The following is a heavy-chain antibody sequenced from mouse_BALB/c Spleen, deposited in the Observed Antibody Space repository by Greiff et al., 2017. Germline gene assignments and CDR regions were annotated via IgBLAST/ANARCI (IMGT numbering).Heavy chain of an antibody. J-gene: IGHJ4*01. D-gene: IGHD1-1*01. V-gene: IGHV14-3*02. Sequence: EVQLQQSGAELVKPGASVKLSCTASGFNIKDTYMHWVKQRPEQGLEWIGRIDPANGNTKYDPKFQGKATITADKSSNTAYLQLSSLTSEDTAVYYCAGEAVVASYYAMDYWGQGTSVAVSS. CDR2: IDPANGNT. CDR1: GFNIKDTY. CDR3: AGEAVVASYYAMDY.